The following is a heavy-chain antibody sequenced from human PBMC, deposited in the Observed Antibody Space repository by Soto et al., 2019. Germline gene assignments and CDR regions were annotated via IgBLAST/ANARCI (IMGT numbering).Heavy chain of an antibody. CDR3: ANALSSSSSYCYGMDV. CDR2: ISYDGSNK. Sequence: QVQLVESGGGVVQPGRSLRLSCAASGFTFSSYGMHWVRQAPGKGLEWVAVISYDGSNKYYADSVKGRFTISRDNSKNTLYLQMNSLRAEETAVYYCANALSSSSSYCYGMDVWGQGTTVTVSS. D-gene: IGHD6-6*01. V-gene: IGHV3-30*18. J-gene: IGHJ6*02. CDR1: GFTFSSYG.